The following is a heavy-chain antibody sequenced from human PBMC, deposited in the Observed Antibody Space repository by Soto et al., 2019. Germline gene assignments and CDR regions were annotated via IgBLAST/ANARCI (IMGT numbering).Heavy chain of an antibody. Sequence: PWESLPLSCAPSVFTFSDHAMHWVRQAPGEGLEWVSGVRGDFVTTPYADSVKGRFTISRDNSKNTLYLQMNSLRAEDTAIYYCVKEGKMGVEGFDFWGQGTMVTVSS. V-gene: IGHV3-23*01. CDR3: VKEGKMGVEGFDF. J-gene: IGHJ4*02. CDR2: VRGDFVTT. D-gene: IGHD1-26*01. CDR1: VFTFSDHA.